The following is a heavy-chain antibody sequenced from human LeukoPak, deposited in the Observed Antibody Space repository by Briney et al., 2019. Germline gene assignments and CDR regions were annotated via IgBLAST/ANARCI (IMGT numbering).Heavy chain of an antibody. CDR3: ARRERLFGFDP. V-gene: IGHV4-39*07. CDR2: IYYSGST. J-gene: IGHJ5*02. Sequence: SETLSLTCTVSGGSISSSSYYWGWIRQPPGKGLEWIGNIYYSGSTYYNPSLKSRVTISVDTSKNQFSLKLSSVTAADTAVYYCARRERLFGFDPWGQGTLVTVSA. D-gene: IGHD6-25*01. CDR1: GGSISSSSYY.